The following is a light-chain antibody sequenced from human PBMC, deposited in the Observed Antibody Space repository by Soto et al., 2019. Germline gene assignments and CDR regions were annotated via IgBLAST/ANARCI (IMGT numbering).Light chain of an antibody. CDR3: SSYTSSSTLV. V-gene: IGLV2-14*01. CDR2: DVS. J-gene: IGLJ2*01. CDR1: SSDVGGYNY. Sequence: QSVLTQPASVSGSPGQSITISCTGTSSDVGGYNYVSWYQQHPGKAPKLMIYDVSNRPSGVSNRFSGSKSGNTASLTISGRQAEDEAYYYCSSYTSSSTLVFGGGTKLTVL.